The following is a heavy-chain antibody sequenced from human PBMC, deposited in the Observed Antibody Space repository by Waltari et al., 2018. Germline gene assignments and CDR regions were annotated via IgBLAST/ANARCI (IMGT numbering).Heavy chain of an antibody. CDR2: LNPTNGVT. CDR3: ARGLGGSSPFDY. V-gene: IGHV1-2*02. D-gene: IGHD3-16*01. Sequence: QVHLVQSGAEVKKSGASVKVSCKASGYSFGGYYLYWVRQAPGRGLEWMGWLNPTNGVTNYAQKFQGRVTMTRDTSINSVYMDLSRLRSDDTAVYFCARGLGGSSPFDYWGRGTLVTVSS. CDR1: GYSFGGYY. J-gene: IGHJ4*02.